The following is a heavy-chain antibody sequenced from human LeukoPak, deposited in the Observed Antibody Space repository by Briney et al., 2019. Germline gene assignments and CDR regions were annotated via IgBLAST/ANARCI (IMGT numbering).Heavy chain of an antibody. D-gene: IGHD2-2*01. CDR2: IIPIFGTA. V-gene: IGHV1-69*13. CDR3: ASTSTPRYCSSTSCYDSYYYYYYGMDV. CDR1: GGTFSSCA. J-gene: IGHJ6*02. Sequence: SVKVSCKASGGTFSSCAISWVRQAPGQGLEWMGGIIPIFGTANYAQKFQGRVTITADESTSTAYMELSSLRSEDTAVYYCASTSTPRYCSSTSCYDSYYYYYYGMDVWGQGTTVTVSS.